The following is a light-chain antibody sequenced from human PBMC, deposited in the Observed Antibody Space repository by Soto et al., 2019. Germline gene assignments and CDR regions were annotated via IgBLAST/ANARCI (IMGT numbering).Light chain of an antibody. CDR2: GAS. CDR1: QSVSSSY. Sequence: EIVLMQSPGILSLSPGERATLSCRASQSVSSSYLAWYQQKPGQAPRLLIYGASSRATGIPDRFSGSGSGTDFTLTISRLEPEDFAVYYCQQYGSSPWTFGQGTKVDIK. V-gene: IGKV3-20*01. CDR3: QQYGSSPWT. J-gene: IGKJ1*01.